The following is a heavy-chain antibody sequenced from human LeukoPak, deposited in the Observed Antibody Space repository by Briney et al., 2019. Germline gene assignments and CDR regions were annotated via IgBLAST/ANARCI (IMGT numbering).Heavy chain of an antibody. J-gene: IGHJ4*02. D-gene: IGHD1-26*01. Sequence: SETLSLTCTVSGGSISSYYGMWIRQPAGKALEWIGRIYTSGSTNYNPSLKCRLTMSVDTSKSQFSLKLSSVTAADTAVYYCARDWSWGAPYFDYWSQGTLVTVSS. CDR1: GGSISSYY. CDR3: ARDWSWGAPYFDY. CDR2: IYTSGST. V-gene: IGHV4-4*07.